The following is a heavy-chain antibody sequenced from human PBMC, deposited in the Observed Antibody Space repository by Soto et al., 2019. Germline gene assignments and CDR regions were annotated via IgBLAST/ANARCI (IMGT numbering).Heavy chain of an antibody. CDR1: GFTFSSYS. Sequence: GGSLRLSCAASGFTFSSYSMNWVRQAPGKGLEWVSYISSSSSTIYYADSVKGRFTISRDNAKNSLYLQMNSLRDEDTTVYYCARGRGDYDFADYYGMDVWGQGTTVTVSS. V-gene: IGHV3-48*02. J-gene: IGHJ6*02. CDR2: ISSSSSTI. D-gene: IGHD4-17*01. CDR3: ARGRGDYDFADYYGMDV.